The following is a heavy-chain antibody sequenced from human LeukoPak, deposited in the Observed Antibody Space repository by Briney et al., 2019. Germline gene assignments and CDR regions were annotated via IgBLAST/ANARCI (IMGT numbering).Heavy chain of an antibody. V-gene: IGHV1-69*04. CDR2: IIPILGIA. Sequence: SVKVSCKASGGTFSSYAISWVRQAPGQGLEWMGRIIPILGIANYAQKFQGRVTITADKSTSTAYMELSSLRSEDTAVYYCARRSGTWIQLEGPFDYWGQGILVTVSS. CDR1: GGTFSSYA. D-gene: IGHD5-18*01. J-gene: IGHJ4*02. CDR3: ARRSGTWIQLEGPFDY.